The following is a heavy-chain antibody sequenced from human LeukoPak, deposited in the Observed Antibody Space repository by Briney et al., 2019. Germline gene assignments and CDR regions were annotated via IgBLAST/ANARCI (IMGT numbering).Heavy chain of an antibody. V-gene: IGHV1-69*05. Sequence: SVKVSCKASGYTFTNYGISWVRQAPAQGLEWMGRIMPIFGTANYAQKLQGRVTITTDESTSTAYMELSSLRSEDTAVYYCAREAVSAAGKNYYYYCYMDVWGKGTTVTVSS. J-gene: IGHJ6*03. CDR2: IMPIFGTA. CDR1: GYTFTNYG. CDR3: AREAVSAAGKNYYYYCYMDV. D-gene: IGHD6-13*01.